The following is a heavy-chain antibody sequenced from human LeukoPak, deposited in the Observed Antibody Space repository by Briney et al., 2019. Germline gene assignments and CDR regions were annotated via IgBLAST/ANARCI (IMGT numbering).Heavy chain of an antibody. CDR2: IYNSGST. V-gene: IGHV4-59*11. CDR1: GGSISSHY. Sequence: SETLSLTCTASGGSISSHYWSWIRQPPGKGLEWIGYIYNSGSTNYNPSLKSRVTISVDTSRNQFSLKLSSVTAADTAVYYCAGSGSYRNFDYWGQGTLVTVSS. CDR3: AGSGSYRNFDY. J-gene: IGHJ4*02. D-gene: IGHD1-26*01.